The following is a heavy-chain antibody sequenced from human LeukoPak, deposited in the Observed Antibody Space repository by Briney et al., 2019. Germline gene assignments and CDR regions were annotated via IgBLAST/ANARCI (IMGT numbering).Heavy chain of an antibody. D-gene: IGHD6-13*01. V-gene: IGHV3-23*01. CDR1: GFTFSNYA. J-gene: IGHJ4*02. CDR2: ISGSGGGT. Sequence: GGSLRLSCTASGFTFSNYALGWVRQAPGKGLEWVSLISGSGGGTYFADSVKGRFTISRDNSKDTLYLQMDGLRAEDTAIYYCAPDLRGSAWSLDDWGQGTLVTVSS. CDR3: APDLRGSAWSLDD.